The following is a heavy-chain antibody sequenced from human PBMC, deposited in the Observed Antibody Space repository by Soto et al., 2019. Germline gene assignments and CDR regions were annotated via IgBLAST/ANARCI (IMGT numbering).Heavy chain of an antibody. CDR3: ERDVVALDY. CDR1: GFSFSYYY. D-gene: IGHD2-15*01. V-gene: IGHV3-11*01. CDR2: ISSSGSTI. J-gene: IGHJ4*02. Sequence: QVQLVESGGGLVKPGGSRRLSCAASGFSFSYYYMSWIRQAPGKGLEWVSDISSSGSTIYYADSVKGRFTISRDNAKNSLYLQMNSLRDDDTAVYYCERDVVALDYWGQGTLVTVSS.